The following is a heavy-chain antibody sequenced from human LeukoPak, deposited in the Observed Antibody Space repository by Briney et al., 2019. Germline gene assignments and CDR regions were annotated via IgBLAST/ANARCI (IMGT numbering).Heavy chain of an antibody. CDR3: ARNPRDDYYFDY. CDR2: ISDNEKRK. Sequence: GGSLRLSCAASGFTFSRVSMHWARQAPGKGLEWVAFISDNEKRKYYTDSVKGRFTISRDNSRNTLSLQMNSLRGEDTAVYYCARNPRDDYYFDYWGQGTLVTVSS. CDR1: GFTFSRVS. V-gene: IGHV3-30*04. J-gene: IGHJ4*02. D-gene: IGHD4/OR15-4a*01.